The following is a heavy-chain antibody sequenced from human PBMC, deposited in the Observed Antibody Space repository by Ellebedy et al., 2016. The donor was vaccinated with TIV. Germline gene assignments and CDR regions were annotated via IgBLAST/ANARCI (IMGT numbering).Heavy chain of an antibody. J-gene: IGHJ4*02. V-gene: IGHV4-59*08. CDR1: GASISSYY. Sequence: GSLRLSCNVSGASISSYYWSWIRQPPEKGLEWIGYMSYSGSTNYNPSLKSRVTISVDTSKSQFSLKLTSVTAADTAAYYCASRASGRSDLGRGLYFENWGQGTLVTVSS. CDR3: ASRASGRSDLGRGLYFEN. CDR2: MSYSGST. D-gene: IGHD1-26*01.